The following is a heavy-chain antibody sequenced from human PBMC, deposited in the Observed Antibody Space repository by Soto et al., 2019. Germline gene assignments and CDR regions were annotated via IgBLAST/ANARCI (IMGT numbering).Heavy chain of an antibody. CDR2: IIPIFGTA. V-gene: IGHV1-69*01. J-gene: IGHJ5*02. D-gene: IGHD6-6*01. Sequence: SVKVSCKASGGTFSSYAISWVRQAPGQGLEWMGGIIPIFGTANYAQKFQGRVTITADESTSTAYMELSSLRSEDTAVYYCARDKIPYSSSSGSYNWFDPWGQGTLVTVSS. CDR3: ARDKIPYSSSSGSYNWFDP. CDR1: GGTFSSYA.